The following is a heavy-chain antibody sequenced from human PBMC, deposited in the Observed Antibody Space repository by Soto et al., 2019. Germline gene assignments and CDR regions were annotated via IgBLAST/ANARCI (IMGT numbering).Heavy chain of an antibody. J-gene: IGHJ6*02. V-gene: IGHV1-18*01. CDR2: ISAHNGTT. D-gene: IGHD1-7*01. CDR3: ARAGELPYSYYGMDV. CDR1: GYTFTSYG. Sequence: QVHLVQSGAEVKKPGASVKVSCKASGYTFTSYGITWVRQAPGQGLEWRGWISAHNGTTDNAQKLQGRVIVTRDTSTSTAYMELRSLRSDDTAVYFCARAGELPYSYYGMDVWGQGTTVIVSS.